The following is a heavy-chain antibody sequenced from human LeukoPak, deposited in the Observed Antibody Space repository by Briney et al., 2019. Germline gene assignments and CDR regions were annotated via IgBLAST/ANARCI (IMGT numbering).Heavy chain of an antibody. V-gene: IGHV3-23*01. CDR1: GFTVISYA. D-gene: IGHD6-19*01. CDR3: AKDRPYSSGWYDY. CDR2: ISGSGGST. J-gene: IGHJ4*02. Sequence: AGGSLRLSWAASGFTVISYAMSWGRQAPGKWLELGSAISGSGGSTYYADSVKGRFTISRDNSKNTLYLQMNSLRAEDTAVYYCAKDRPYSSGWYDYWGQGTLVTVSS.